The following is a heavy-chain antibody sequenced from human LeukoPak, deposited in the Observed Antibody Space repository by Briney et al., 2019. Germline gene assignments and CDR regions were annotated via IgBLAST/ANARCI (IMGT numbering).Heavy chain of an antibody. D-gene: IGHD3-22*01. CDR1: GGSFSGYY. CDR2: IYYSGST. Sequence: SETLSLTCAVYGGSFSGYYWSWIRQHPGKGLEWIGYIYYSGSTYYNPSLKSRVTISVDTSKNQFSLKLSSVTAADTAVYYCARGALTMIDYWGQGTLVTVSS. V-gene: IGHV4-31*11. CDR3: ARGALTMIDY. J-gene: IGHJ4*02.